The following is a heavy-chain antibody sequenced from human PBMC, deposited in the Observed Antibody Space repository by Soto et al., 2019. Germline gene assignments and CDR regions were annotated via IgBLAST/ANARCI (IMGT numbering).Heavy chain of an antibody. CDR3: AKDRYLDHDSRGYLFDN. CDR2: ISRYGDFT. V-gene: IGHV3-23*01. J-gene: IGHJ4*02. Sequence: EVQLLESGGDLIQPGGSLRLSCAASGFTFNIYAMTWVRQAPGKGLEWVSAISRYGDFTYYADSVEGRFTISRDNSKNTLYVQMNSLRAEDTAVYYCAKDRYLDHDSRGYLFDNWGQGTVVTVSS. CDR1: GFTFNIYA. D-gene: IGHD3-22*01.